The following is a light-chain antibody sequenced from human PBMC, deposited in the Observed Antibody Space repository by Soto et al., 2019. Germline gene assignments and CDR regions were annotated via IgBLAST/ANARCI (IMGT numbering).Light chain of an antibody. CDR3: ASWDDSLNAWV. V-gene: IGLV1-44*01. CDR2: TNH. CDR1: NSNIGSNT. Sequence: QSVLTQPPSASGTPGQWVTISCSGTNSNIGSNTVHWYLQLPGTAPRLVIYTNHQRPSGVPDRLSASKSGTSASLALTEVQSEDEGDYYSASWDDSLNAWVFGGGTKVTVL. J-gene: IGLJ3*02.